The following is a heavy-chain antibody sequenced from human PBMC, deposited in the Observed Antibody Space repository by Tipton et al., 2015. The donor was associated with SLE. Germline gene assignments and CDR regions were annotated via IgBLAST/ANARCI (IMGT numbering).Heavy chain of an antibody. J-gene: IGHJ4*02. V-gene: IGHV3-30-3*01. CDR3: ARGGSYYDFPPDY. CDR2: ISYDGGNE. CDR1: GFTFSSYV. D-gene: IGHD3-3*01. Sequence: SLRLSCTVSGFTFSSYVIHWVRQAPGKGLEWVAVISYDGGNEDYADSVKARFTISRDNSKNTVHMQMNSLRVEDTAVYYCARGGSYYDFPPDYWGQGTSLTVSS.